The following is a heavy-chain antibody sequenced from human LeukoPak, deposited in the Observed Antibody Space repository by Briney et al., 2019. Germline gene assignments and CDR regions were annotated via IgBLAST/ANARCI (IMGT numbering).Heavy chain of an antibody. CDR1: GDSISSYY. CDR2: IYYSGGT. CDR3: ARHVTISGPYDASDI. D-gene: IGHD5-24*01. J-gene: IGHJ3*02. Sequence: SETLSLTCTGSGDSISSYYWSWIRQPPGKGLEWIGYIYYSGGTDYNPSLKSRVTISVDTPKNQFSLKLRSVTAAHTAVYYCARHVTISGPYDASDIWGQGTMVTVSP. V-gene: IGHV4-59*08.